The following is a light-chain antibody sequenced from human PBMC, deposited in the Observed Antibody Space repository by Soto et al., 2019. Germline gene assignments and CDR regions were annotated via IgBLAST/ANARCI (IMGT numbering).Light chain of an antibody. CDR1: SGDFGGYNY. CDR3: NSYTNSNTLPV. J-gene: IGLJ1*01. CDR2: GVT. Sequence: SVLTQPASVSGSPGQSITISCTGASGDFGGYNYVSWYQQHPGKAPQLLIYGVTNRPSGVSNRFSGSKSGNTASLTISGLQADDEAEYYCNSYTNSNTLPVFGSGTKLTVL. V-gene: IGLV2-14*03.